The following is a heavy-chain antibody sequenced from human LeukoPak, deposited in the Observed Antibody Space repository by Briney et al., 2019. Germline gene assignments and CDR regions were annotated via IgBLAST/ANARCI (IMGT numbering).Heavy chain of an antibody. J-gene: IGHJ4*02. CDR3: ARAAFDDISSSGEWMGDY. D-gene: IGHD6-6*01. Sequence: PGGSLRLSCAPSGFIFSSYDFNWVRQAPGKGLEWVSYISNRSRTIYYADSVKGRFTISRYNAENSLYLQMNSLRAEDTAVYYCARAAFDDISSSGEWMGDYWGQGTLITVSS. CDR2: ISNRSRTI. V-gene: IGHV3-48*04. CDR1: GFIFSSYD.